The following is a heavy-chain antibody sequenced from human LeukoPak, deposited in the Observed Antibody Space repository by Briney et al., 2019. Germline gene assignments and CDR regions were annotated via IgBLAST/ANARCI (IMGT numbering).Heavy chain of an antibody. CDR3: ARDRRVQLWSPAGFDY. CDR2: ISGNSGDT. Sequence: GGSLRLSCAASGFTFSDSYMTWVRQAPGKGLEWLSYISGNSGDTNYADSVKGRFTISRDNAKNSLYLQMNSLRVEDTAVYYCARDRRVQLWSPAGFDYWGQRTLVTVSS. V-gene: IGHV3-11*06. D-gene: IGHD5-18*01. J-gene: IGHJ4*02. CDR1: GFTFSDSY.